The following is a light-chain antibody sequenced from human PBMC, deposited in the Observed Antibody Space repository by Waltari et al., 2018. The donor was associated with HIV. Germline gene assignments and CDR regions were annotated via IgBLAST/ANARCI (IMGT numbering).Light chain of an antibody. Sequence: DIQMTQSPSSLSASVGDRVTITCQASQDISNYLNWYQQKAGKAPKLLIYDASNLETGVPSRFSGSGSGTDFTFTISSLQPEDIATYYCQQYENLPRTFGQGTKLEVK. V-gene: IGKV1-33*01. CDR1: QDISNY. J-gene: IGKJ2*02. CDR2: DAS. CDR3: QQYENLPRT.